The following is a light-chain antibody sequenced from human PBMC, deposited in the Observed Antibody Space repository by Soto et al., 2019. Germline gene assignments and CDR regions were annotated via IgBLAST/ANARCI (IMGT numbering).Light chain of an antibody. CDR3: CSYVGSSIVM. Sequence: HSALTQPASVSGSPGQSITISCSGTSSDVGSYNLVSWYQQLPGKAPKLIIYEVNERPSGISDRFSGSKSGNTASLTISGLQGEDEADYYCCSYVGSSIVMFGGGTKLTVL. V-gene: IGLV2-23*02. CDR2: EVN. CDR1: SSDVGSYNL. J-gene: IGLJ3*02.